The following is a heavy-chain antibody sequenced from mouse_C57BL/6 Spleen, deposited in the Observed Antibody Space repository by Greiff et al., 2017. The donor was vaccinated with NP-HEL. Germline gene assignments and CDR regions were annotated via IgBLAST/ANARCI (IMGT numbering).Heavy chain of an antibody. CDR2: INYDGSST. J-gene: IGHJ2*01. CDR1: GFTFSDYY. CDR3: AREDGSSYYFDY. D-gene: IGHD1-1*01. V-gene: IGHV5-16*01. Sequence: EVQLVESEGGLVQPGSSMKLSCTASGFTFSDYYMAWVRQVPEKGLEWVANINYDGSSTYYLDSLKSRFIISRDNAQNILYLQMSSLKSEDTATYYCAREDGSSYYFDYWGQGTTLTVSS.